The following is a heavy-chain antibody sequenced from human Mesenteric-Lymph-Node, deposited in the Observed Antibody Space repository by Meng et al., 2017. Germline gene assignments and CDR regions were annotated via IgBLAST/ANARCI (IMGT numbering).Heavy chain of an antibody. CDR3: AREGPDYYYDSSGYYQYFQH. D-gene: IGHD3-22*01. CDR1: GGTFSSFD. J-gene: IGHJ1*01. Sequence: SVKVSCKASGGTFSSFDISWVRQAPGQGLEWLGGVIPMFGTTKYAQYFQGRVTITADESTSTAYMELSSLRSEDTAVYYCAREGPDYYYDSSGYYQYFQHWGQGTLVTVSS. V-gene: IGHV1-69*13. CDR2: VIPMFGTT.